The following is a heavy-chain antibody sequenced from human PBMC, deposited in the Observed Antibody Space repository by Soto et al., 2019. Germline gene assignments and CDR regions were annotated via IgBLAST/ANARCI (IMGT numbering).Heavy chain of an antibody. D-gene: IGHD3-10*01. CDR3: ARGPRGYVYYHGMDV. V-gene: IGHV4-4*07. CDR2: INTSGTT. Sequence: SETLSLTCTVSGGSISSYYVSWIRQSAGKGLEWIGRINTSGTTNYNPSLKSRVTMSVDASKNHFSLNLSSVTAADTAVYYCARGPRGYVYYHGMDVWGQGTTVTVSS. J-gene: IGHJ6*02. CDR1: GGSISSYY.